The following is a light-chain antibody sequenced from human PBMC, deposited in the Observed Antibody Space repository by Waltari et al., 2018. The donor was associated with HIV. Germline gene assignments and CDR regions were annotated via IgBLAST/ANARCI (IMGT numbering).Light chain of an antibody. V-gene: IGKV1-39*01. CDR1: QTISNY. Sequence: DIRMTQSPSSLSASVGDRVTITCRASQTISNYLNWYQQKPGKAPKLLIYAASSVQSGVPSRFSGSGSGTDFTLTISSLQPEDFATYYCQQSYTTPRTFGRWTKVEIK. CDR3: QQSYTTPRT. J-gene: IGKJ1*01. CDR2: AAS.